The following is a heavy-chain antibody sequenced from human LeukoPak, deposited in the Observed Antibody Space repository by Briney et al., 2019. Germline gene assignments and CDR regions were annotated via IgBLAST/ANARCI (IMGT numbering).Heavy chain of an antibody. Sequence: PGGSLRLSCAASGFTFSGYWMSWVRQAPGKGLEWVANIKQDGSEKYYVDSVKGRFTISRDNAKNSLYLQMNSLRAEDTAVYYCARDYCGGDCPNDYWGQGTLVTVSS. CDR1: GFTFSGYW. V-gene: IGHV3-7*03. CDR3: ARDYCGGDCPNDY. CDR2: IKQDGSEK. D-gene: IGHD2-21*02. J-gene: IGHJ4*02.